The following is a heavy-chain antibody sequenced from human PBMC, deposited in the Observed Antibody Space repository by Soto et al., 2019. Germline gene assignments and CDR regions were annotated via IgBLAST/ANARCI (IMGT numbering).Heavy chain of an antibody. V-gene: IGHV3-15*01. CDR2: IKSDAYGGAI. Sequence: EVQLVESGGGLVKPGGSLRLSCAGSGFTFSNAWMSWVRRAPGKGLEWVGRIKSDAYGGAIDYAATVKGRFTISRDDSKNTLFQQMNNLKAEDTAVSSCTTTKGRLEPPTNDFWGQGTPVIVSS. D-gene: IGHD2-8*01. CDR3: TTTKGRLEPPTNDF. CDR1: GFTFSNAW. J-gene: IGHJ4*02.